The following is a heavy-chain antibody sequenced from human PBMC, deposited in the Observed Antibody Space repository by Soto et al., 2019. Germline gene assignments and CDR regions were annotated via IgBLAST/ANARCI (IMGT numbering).Heavy chain of an antibody. J-gene: IGHJ4*02. V-gene: IGHV3-30*03. D-gene: IGHD3-16*02. CDR2: ISHDGSNT. CDR1: GFTFSNYG. Sequence: PGGSLRLSCAASGFTFSNYGMHWVRQAPGKGLEWLAFISHDGSNTYYADSVKGRFTISRDNSKNTLYLQMNSLRAEDTAVYYCARHGGYYDYVWGSYRFTSSFDYWGQGTLVTVSS. CDR3: ARHGGYYDYVWGSYRFTSSFDY.